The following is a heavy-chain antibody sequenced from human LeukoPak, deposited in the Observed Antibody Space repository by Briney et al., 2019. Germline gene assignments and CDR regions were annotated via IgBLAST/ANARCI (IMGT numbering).Heavy chain of an antibody. CDR2: ISYDGSNK. V-gene: IGHV3-30*18. CDR1: GFTFSSYG. CDR3: AKVHGDYEFLYYFDY. D-gene: IGHD4-17*01. J-gene: IGHJ4*02. Sequence: AGGSLRLSCAASGFTFSSYGMHWVRQAPGKGLEWVAVISYDGSNKYYADSVKGRFTISRDNSKNTLYLQMNSLRAEDTAVYYCAKVHGDYEFLYYFDYWGQGTLVTVSS.